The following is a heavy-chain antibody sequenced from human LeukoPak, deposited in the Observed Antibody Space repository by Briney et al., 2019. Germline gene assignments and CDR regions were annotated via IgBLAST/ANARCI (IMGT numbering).Heavy chain of an antibody. V-gene: IGHV3-23*01. CDR1: GFTFSSYA. D-gene: IGHD6-19*01. Sequence: GGSLRLSCAASGFTFSSYAMSWVRQAPGKGLEWVAAINDSGGSTYYADSVKGRFTISRDNSKHTLYLQMNSLRAEDTDVYYCAKEAGYSSGWGDWPLDYWGQGTLVTVSS. J-gene: IGHJ4*02. CDR2: INDSGGST. CDR3: AKEAGYSSGWGDWPLDY.